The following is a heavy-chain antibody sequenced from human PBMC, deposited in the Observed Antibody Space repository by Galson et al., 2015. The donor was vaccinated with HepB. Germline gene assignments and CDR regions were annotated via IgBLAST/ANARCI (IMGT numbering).Heavy chain of an antibody. Sequence: SLRLSCAASGFSFSDYAMSWVRQAPGKGLEWVSGISSSGVNTYYADSVKGRFTISRDNSKNTVYLQMNNLRAEDTATYYCAKDRRGSGPKTVDIWGQGTMVIVSS. CDR1: GFSFSDYA. J-gene: IGHJ3*02. V-gene: IGHV3-23*01. CDR3: AKDRRGSGPKTVDI. D-gene: IGHD3-10*01. CDR2: ISSSGVNT.